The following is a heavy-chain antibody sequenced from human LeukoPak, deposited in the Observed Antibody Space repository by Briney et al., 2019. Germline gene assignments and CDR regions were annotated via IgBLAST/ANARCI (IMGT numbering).Heavy chain of an antibody. V-gene: IGHV3-21*01. J-gene: IGHJ6*02. CDR3: ARALRPNYGMDV. CDR1: GFTFSSYS. D-gene: IGHD5-12*01. CDR2: ISSSSSYI. Sequence: GGSLRLSCAASGFTFSSYSMNWVRQAPGKGLEWVSSISSSSSYIYYADSVKGRLTISRDNAKNSLYLQMNSLRAEDTAVYYCARALRPNYGMDVWGQGTTVTVSS.